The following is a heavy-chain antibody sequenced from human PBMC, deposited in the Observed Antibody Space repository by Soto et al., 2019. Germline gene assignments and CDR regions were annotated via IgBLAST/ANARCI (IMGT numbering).Heavy chain of an antibody. CDR1: GFTFSSYA. J-gene: IGHJ4*02. V-gene: IGHV3-23*01. D-gene: IGHD3-3*01. Sequence: PGGSLRLSCAASGFTFSSYAMSWVRQAPGKGLEWVSAISGSGGSTYYADSVKGRFTISRDNSKNTLYLQMNSLRAEDTAVYYCAKVDFYDFWSGYAHFDYWGQGTLVTVSS. CDR2: ISGSGGST. CDR3: AKVDFYDFWSGYAHFDY.